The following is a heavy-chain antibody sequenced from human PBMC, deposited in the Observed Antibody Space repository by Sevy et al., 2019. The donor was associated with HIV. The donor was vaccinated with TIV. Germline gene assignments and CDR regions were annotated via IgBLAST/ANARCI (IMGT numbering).Heavy chain of an antibody. Sequence: GGSLRLSCAASGFTFSSYGMHWVRQAPGKGLEWVAVIWFDGSNTYYADSVKGRFTISRDIAKNTLHLQMNSLRAEDTAVYYCASSKRQWLVHPVTGDWYFDLWGRGTLVTVSS. V-gene: IGHV3-33*01. CDR1: GFTFSSYG. CDR3: ASSKRQWLVHPVTGDWYFDL. J-gene: IGHJ2*01. CDR2: IWFDGSNT. D-gene: IGHD6-19*01.